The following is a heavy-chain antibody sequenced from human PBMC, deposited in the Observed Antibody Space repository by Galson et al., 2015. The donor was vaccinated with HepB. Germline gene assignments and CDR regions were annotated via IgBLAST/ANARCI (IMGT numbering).Heavy chain of an antibody. J-gene: IGHJ3*02. CDR2: FDPEDGET. CDR1: GYTLTELS. CDR3: ASISSYGYAFDI. Sequence: SVKVSCKVSGYTLTELSMHWVRQAPGKGLEWMGGFDPEDGETIYAQKFQGRVTMTEDTSTDTAYMELSSLRSEDTAVYYCASISSYGYAFDIWGQGTMVTVSS. V-gene: IGHV1-24*01. D-gene: IGHD5-18*01.